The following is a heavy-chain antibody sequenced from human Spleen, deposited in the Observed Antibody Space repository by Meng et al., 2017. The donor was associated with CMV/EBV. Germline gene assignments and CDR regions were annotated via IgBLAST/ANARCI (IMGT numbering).Heavy chain of an antibody. V-gene: IGHV3-74*01. Sequence: GESLKISCAASGFTFTGYWMHWVRQAPGKGLMWVSRINGDGRTTDYADSVRGRFTISRDNAKSTLYLEINSLRAEDTAVYYCARDQYSSSWGYWGQGTLVTVSS. CDR3: ARDQYSSSWGY. CDR1: GFTFTGYW. J-gene: IGHJ4*02. D-gene: IGHD6-13*01. CDR2: INGDGRTT.